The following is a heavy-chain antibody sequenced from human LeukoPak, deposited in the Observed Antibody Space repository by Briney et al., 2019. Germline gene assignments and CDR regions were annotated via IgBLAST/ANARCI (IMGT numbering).Heavy chain of an antibody. J-gene: IGHJ4*02. CDR2: ISSNGGST. CDR3: ARDSGMATIY. V-gene: IGHV3-64*01. D-gene: IGHD5-12*01. CDR1: GFTFSSYA. Sequence: PGGSLRLSCAASGFTFSSYAMHWVRQAPGKGLEYVSAISSNGGSTYYANSVKDRFTISRDNSKNTLYLQMGSLRAEDMAVYYCARDSGMATIYWGQGTLVTVSS.